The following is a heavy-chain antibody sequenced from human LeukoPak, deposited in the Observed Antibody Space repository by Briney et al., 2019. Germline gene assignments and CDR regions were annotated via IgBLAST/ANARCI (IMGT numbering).Heavy chain of an antibody. CDR2: INHSGST. V-gene: IGHV4-34*01. CDR3: ARNSGPMMASSGYYRS. J-gene: IGHJ4*02. Sequence: NPSETLSLTCAVYGGSFSGYYWSWIRQPPGKGLEWIGEINHSGSTNYNPSLKSRVTISVDTSKNQFSLKLSSVTAADTAVYYCARNSGPMMASSGYYRSWGQGTLVTVSS. CDR1: GGSFSGYY. D-gene: IGHD3-22*01.